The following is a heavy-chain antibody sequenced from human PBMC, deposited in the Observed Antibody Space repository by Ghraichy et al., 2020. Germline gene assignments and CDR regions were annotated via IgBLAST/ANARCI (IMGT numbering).Heavy chain of an antibody. CDR2: IRSKANSGTT. CDR3: TIYCVSMTCYLPDY. Sequence: GGSLRLSCTASGFTFGDYSMSWVRQAPGKGLEWVGFIRSKANSGTTEYAASVKGRFTISRDDSESIAYLQMNSLKTEDTAMYFCTIYCVSMTCYLPDYWGQGTLVTVSS. D-gene: IGHD3-22*01. V-gene: IGHV3-49*04. J-gene: IGHJ4*02. CDR1: GFTFGDYS.